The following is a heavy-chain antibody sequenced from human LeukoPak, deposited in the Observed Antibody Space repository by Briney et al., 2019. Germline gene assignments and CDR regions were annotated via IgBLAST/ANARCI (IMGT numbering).Heavy chain of an antibody. D-gene: IGHD7-27*01. CDR3: ARVGSLTGDFLAPFDY. CDR2: IYHSGST. Sequence: SSETLSLTCTVSGYSISSGYYWGWIRQPPGKGLEWIGSIYHSGSTYYNPSLKSRVTISVDTSKNQFSLKLSSVTAADTAVYYCARVGSLTGDFLAPFDYWGQGTLVTVSS. V-gene: IGHV4-38-2*02. CDR1: GYSISSGYY. J-gene: IGHJ4*02.